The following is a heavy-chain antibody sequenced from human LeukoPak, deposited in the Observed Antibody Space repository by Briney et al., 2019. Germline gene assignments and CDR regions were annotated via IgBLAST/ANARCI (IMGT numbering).Heavy chain of an antibody. CDR3: ARDRATGSYYFDY. Sequence: GRSLRLSCAASGFTFSNYAMHWVRQAPGKGLEWVAVISYDGINKYYADSVKGRFTISRDNSNNTLFLQMDSLRTEDTAVYYCARDRATGSYYFDYWGQGTLVTVSS. V-gene: IGHV3-30-3*01. J-gene: IGHJ4*02. D-gene: IGHD1-26*01. CDR2: ISYDGINK. CDR1: GFTFSNYA.